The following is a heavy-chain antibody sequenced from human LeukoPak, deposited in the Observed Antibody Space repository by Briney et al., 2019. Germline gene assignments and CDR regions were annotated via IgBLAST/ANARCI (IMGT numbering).Heavy chain of an antibody. CDR3: ASGYSSSWFVTVDY. CDR1: EFTFSSFA. Sequence: PGGSLRLSCAASEFTFSSFAMHWVRQAPGKGLEWVTLISFDGRDKYYADSVRGRFTISRDNSKSTLYLQMNSLKTEDTAVYYCASGYSSSWFVTVDYWGRGTLVTVSS. CDR2: ISFDGRDK. D-gene: IGHD6-13*01. J-gene: IGHJ4*02. V-gene: IGHV3-30*04.